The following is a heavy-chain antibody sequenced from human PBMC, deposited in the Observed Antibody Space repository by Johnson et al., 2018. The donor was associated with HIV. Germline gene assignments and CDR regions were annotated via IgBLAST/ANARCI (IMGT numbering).Heavy chain of an antibody. J-gene: IGHJ3*02. CDR2: ISGSGGFS. CDR3: VRLEDTTSSAGLGAFDI. D-gene: IGHD6-6*01. Sequence: VQLVESGGGVVQPGRSLRLSCAASGFMFSSYGMHWVRQAPGKGLEWVSAISGSGGFSFYADSVKGRFTISRDNSKNTLYLQMNSLRTEDTAIYYCVRLEDTTSSAGLGAFDIWGPGTMVTVSS. CDR1: GFMFSSYG. V-gene: IGHV3-23*04.